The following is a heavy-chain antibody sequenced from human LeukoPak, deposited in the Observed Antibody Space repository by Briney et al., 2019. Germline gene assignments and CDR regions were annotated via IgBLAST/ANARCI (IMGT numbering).Heavy chain of an antibody. CDR3: ARMAKGIAAAGTFDY. CDR1: GFTFSSYS. Sequence: KPGGSLRLSCAASGFTFSSYSMNWVRQAPGKGLEWVSSISSSSSYIYYADSVKGRFTISRDNAKNSLYLQMSSLRAEDTAVYYCARMAKGIAAAGTFDYWGQGTLVTVSS. V-gene: IGHV3-21*01. J-gene: IGHJ4*02. D-gene: IGHD6-13*01. CDR2: ISSSSSYI.